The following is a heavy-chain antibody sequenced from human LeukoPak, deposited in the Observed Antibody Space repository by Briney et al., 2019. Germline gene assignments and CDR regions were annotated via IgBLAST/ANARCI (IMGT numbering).Heavy chain of an antibody. CDR2: IWYDGSNK. CDR3: AKPGRGHYYDSSGYYYDY. D-gene: IGHD3-22*01. Sequence: GRSLRLSCAASGFTFSSYGMHWVRQAPGKGLEWVAVIWYDGSNKYYADSVKGRFTISRDNSKNTLYLQMNSLRAEDTAVYYCAKPGRGHYYDSSGYYYDYWGQGTLVTVSS. J-gene: IGHJ4*02. CDR1: GFTFSSYG. V-gene: IGHV3-33*06.